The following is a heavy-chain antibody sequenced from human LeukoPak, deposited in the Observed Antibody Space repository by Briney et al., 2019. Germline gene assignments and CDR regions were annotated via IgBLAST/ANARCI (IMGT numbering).Heavy chain of an antibody. CDR3: ARSQGPQRIQQLALPYYMDV. D-gene: IGHD6-13*01. CDR1: GYTFTSYG. V-gene: IGHV1-18*01. CDR2: ISVYNGNT. Sequence: GASVKVSCKASGYTFTSYGISWVRQAPGQGLEWMGWISVYNGNTNYAQKLQGRVTMTTDTSTSTAYMELRSLRSDDTAVYYCARSQGPQRIQQLALPYYMDVWGKGTTVTVSS. J-gene: IGHJ6*03.